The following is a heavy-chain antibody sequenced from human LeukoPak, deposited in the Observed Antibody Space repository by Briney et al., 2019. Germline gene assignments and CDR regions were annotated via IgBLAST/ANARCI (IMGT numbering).Heavy chain of an antibody. Sequence: SQTLSLTCAISGDSVSSNSAAWNWIRQSPSRGLGWLGRTYYRPKWYNDYAVSVKSRITINPDTSKNQFSLQLNSVTPEDTAVYYCARDLMVDMKATIFDYWGQGTLVTVSS. CDR1: GDSVSSNSAA. D-gene: IGHD5-12*01. CDR2: TYYRPKWYN. CDR3: ARDLMVDMKATIFDY. V-gene: IGHV6-1*01. J-gene: IGHJ4*02.